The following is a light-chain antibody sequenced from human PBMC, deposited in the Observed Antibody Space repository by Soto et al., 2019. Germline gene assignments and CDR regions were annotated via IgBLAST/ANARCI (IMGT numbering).Light chain of an antibody. CDR3: CSYAGSYTWV. Sequence: QSALTQPRSVSGSPGQPVTISCTGPSSDVGGYNYVSWYQQHPGKAPKLMIYDVSKRPSGVPDRFSGSKSGNTASLTISGLQAEDEADYYCCSYAGSYTWVFGGGTKVDRP. V-gene: IGLV2-11*01. CDR1: SSDVGGYNY. J-gene: IGLJ3*02. CDR2: DVS.